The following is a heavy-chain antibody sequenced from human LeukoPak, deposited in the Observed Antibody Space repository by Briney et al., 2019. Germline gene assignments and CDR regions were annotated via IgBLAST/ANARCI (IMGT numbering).Heavy chain of an antibody. CDR1: GYTFTSYG. Sequence: ASVKVSCKASGYTFTSYGISWVRQAPGQGLEWMGWISAYNGNTNYAQKLQGRVTITADKSTSTAYMELSSLRSEDTAVYYCARDGRDGYNFWSNYYYYMDVWGKGTTVTISS. CDR3: ARDGRDGYNFWSNYYYYMDV. V-gene: IGHV1-18*01. D-gene: IGHD5-24*01. CDR2: ISAYNGNT. J-gene: IGHJ6*03.